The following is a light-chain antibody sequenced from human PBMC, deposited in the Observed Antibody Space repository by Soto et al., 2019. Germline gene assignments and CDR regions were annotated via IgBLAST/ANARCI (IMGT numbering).Light chain of an antibody. V-gene: IGKV1-12*01. CDR2: TGA. Sequence: DIQMTQSPSYVSASVGDRVTITCRASQGIKNWLAWYQQKPGKAPNLLIYTGASLQSGVPSRFSGSGSGTDFTRTITSLQPEDFATYYCQQAASFPITFCQGTRLEIK. J-gene: IGKJ5*01. CDR1: QGIKNW. CDR3: QQAASFPIT.